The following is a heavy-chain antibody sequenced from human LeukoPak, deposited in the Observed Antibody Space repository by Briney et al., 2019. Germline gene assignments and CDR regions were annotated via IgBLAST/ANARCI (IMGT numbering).Heavy chain of an antibody. CDR1: GFTFDHYA. Sequence: GRSLRLSCAASGFTFDHYAMHWVRQAPGKGLEWVSGISWNSGSIGYADSVKGRFTISRDNAKNSLYLQMNSLRAEDMALYYCAKAAYYYGSGSYYYFDYWGQGTLVTVSS. CDR2: ISWNSGSI. CDR3: AKAAYYYGSGSYYYFDY. J-gene: IGHJ4*02. V-gene: IGHV3-9*03. D-gene: IGHD3-10*01.